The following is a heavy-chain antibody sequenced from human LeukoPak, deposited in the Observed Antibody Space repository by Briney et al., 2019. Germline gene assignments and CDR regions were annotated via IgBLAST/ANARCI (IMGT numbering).Heavy chain of an antibody. CDR2: VIRDGGVT. D-gene: IGHD5-24*01. CDR3: VRDGDDFNFDY. CDR1: GVTFRSYW. V-gene: IGHV3-74*01. Sequence: GGSLRLSSAASGVTFRSYWMHCVRQGPGKGLEWVSRVIRDGGVTNYADSVKGRFTISRDHAKNTLYLQMTSLRAEDTAVYFCVRDGDDFNFDYWGQGSLVTVSS. J-gene: IGHJ4*02.